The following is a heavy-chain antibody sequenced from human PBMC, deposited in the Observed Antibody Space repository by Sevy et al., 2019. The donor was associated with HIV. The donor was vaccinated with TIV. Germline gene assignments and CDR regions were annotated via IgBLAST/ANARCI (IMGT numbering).Heavy chain of an antibody. CDR2: ISAYNGNT. Sequence: ASVKVSCKASGYTFTSYGISWVRQAPGQGLEWMGWISAYNGNTNYAQKLQGRVTMTTDTSTSTAYMELRSLRSDDTAVYYCARVPVVGYCSGSSCYSGYYYMDVWGKGTTVTVSS. D-gene: IGHD2-15*01. CDR3: ARVPVVGYCSGSSCYSGYYYMDV. CDR1: GYTFTSYG. J-gene: IGHJ6*03. V-gene: IGHV1-18*04.